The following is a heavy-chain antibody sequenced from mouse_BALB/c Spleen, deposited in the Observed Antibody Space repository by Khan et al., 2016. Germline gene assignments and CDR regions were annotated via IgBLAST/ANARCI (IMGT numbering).Heavy chain of an antibody. CDR1: GFNIKDTY. J-gene: IGHJ3*01. CDR3: ASSPFDYDVGFAY. CDR2: IDPANGNT. Sequence: VQLKQSGAELVKPGASVKLSCTASGFNIKDTYMHWVKQRPEQGLEWIGRIDPANGNTKYDPKFQGKATITADTSSNTAYLQLSSLTSEDTAVFTCASSPFDYDVGFAYWGQGTLVTVSA. V-gene: IGHV14-3*02. D-gene: IGHD2-4*01.